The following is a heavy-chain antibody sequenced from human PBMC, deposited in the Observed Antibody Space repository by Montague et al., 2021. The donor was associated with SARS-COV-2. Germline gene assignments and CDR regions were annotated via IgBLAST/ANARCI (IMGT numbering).Heavy chain of an antibody. CDR2: INQSGRT. CDR1: GGSFSGYY. D-gene: IGHD3-10*01. J-gene: IGHJ4*02. V-gene: IGHV4-34*01. Sequence: SETLSLTCAVYGGSFSGYYWSWIRQPPEKGLEWIGEINQSGRTNNNPSLKSRVIISVGTSKNQFSLKLRFVTAAATAVYYCARRGRSVWGVTVSAELDYWGQGILVIVSS. CDR3: ARRGRSVWGVTVSAELDY.